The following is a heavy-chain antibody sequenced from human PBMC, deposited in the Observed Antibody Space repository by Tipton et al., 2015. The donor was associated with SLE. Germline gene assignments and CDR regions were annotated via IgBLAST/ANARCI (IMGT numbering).Heavy chain of an antibody. CDR1: GDSVTSSGYY. CDR3: ARGPNWGLDDAFDI. Sequence: TLSLTCTATGDSVTSSGYYWSWIRQHPGKGLEWIGFISYDGRTKYNPSLKSRVTISLDTSKTQFFLRLSSVTAADTAVYFCARGPNWGLDDAFDIWGQGTRVSVSS. D-gene: IGHD7-27*01. V-gene: IGHV4-31*03. CDR2: ISYDGRT. J-gene: IGHJ3*02.